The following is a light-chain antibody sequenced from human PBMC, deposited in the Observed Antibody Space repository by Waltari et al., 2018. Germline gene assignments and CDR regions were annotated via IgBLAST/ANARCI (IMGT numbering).Light chain of an antibody. CDR1: SSAVGGSNY. J-gene: IGLJ3*02. CDR3: SSYISSSTLEV. V-gene: IGLV2-14*03. Sequence: QSALTQPASVSGSPGPSITISCTGTSSAVGGSNYVSWYQQHPGKAPKLMIFDVSNRPSGVSNRFSGSKSGNTASLTISGLQAEDEADYYCSSYISSSTLEVFGGGTRLTVL. CDR2: DVS.